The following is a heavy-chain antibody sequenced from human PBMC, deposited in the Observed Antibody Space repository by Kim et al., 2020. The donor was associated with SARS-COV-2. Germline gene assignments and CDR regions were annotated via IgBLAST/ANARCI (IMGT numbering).Heavy chain of an antibody. J-gene: IGHJ4*02. D-gene: IGHD4-17*01. Sequence: QNGSTNDNPALKSRVTISVDTSKNQFALKLSSVTAADTAVYYCATVTGDYWGQGTLVTVSS. CDR3: ATVTGDY. V-gene: IGHV4-34*01. CDR2: QNGST.